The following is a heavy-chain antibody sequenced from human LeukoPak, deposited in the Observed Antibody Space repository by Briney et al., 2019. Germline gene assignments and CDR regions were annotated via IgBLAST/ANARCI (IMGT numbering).Heavy chain of an antibody. J-gene: IGHJ4*02. CDR1: GFTFSDYY. V-gene: IGHV3-11*01. D-gene: IGHD5-12*01. CDR2: ISSTGNTI. Sequence: GGSLRLSCVVSGFTFSDYYMSWIRQAPGKGLEWVSYISSTGNTIYYADSVRGRWTISRDNAKNSLYLQMNSLRGEDTAVFYCARTQHGKSGFDHGGYFDYWGQGTLVTVSS. CDR3: ARTQHGKSGFDHGGYFDY.